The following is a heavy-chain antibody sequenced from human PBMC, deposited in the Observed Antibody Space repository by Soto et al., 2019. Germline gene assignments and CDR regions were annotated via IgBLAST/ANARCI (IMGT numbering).Heavy chain of an antibody. J-gene: IGHJ6*02. Sequence: QVQLVQSRGEVKKPGASVKVSCKTSGYSFTTYGISWVRQAPGQGLEWMGWISGYNGNTNYEQNLQGRVTMTTDTSTSTACRELRGRISDDTAVYYCARDGPAPYYYYGLDVWGQGSTVTVSS. CDR3: ARDGPAPYYYYGLDV. V-gene: IGHV1-18*01. CDR1: GYSFTTYG. CDR2: ISGYNGNT.